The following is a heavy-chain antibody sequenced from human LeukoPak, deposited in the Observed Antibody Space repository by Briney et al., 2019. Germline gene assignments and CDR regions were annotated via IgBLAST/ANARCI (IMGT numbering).Heavy chain of an antibody. J-gene: IGHJ4*02. CDR2: ISGSGGIT. V-gene: IGHV3-23*01. Sequence: GGSLRLSCAASGFTFSGYAMSWVRQAPGKGLEWVSIISGSGGITYYADSVKGRFTISRDNSKNTMYQQMNSLRGEGTAVYFCAKHLNLDYDDGGQGTLVTVSS. D-gene: IGHD3/OR15-3a*01. CDR1: GFTFSGYA. CDR3: AKHLNLDYDD.